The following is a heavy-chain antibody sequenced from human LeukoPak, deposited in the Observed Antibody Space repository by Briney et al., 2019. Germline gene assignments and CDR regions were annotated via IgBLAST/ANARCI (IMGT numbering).Heavy chain of an antibody. CDR3: ARGPYGSGKNYYYYGMDV. V-gene: IGHV4-59*01. CDR1: GGSISSYY. CDR2: IYYSGST. D-gene: IGHD3-10*01. Sequence: SETLSLTCTVSGGSISSYYWSWIRQPPGKGLEWIGYIYYSGSTNYNPSLKSRVTISVDTSKNQFSLKLSSVIAADTAVYYCARGPYGSGKNYYYYGMDVWGKGTTVTVSS. J-gene: IGHJ6*04.